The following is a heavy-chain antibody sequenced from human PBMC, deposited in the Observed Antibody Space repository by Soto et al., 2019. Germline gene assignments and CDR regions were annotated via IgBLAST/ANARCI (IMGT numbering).Heavy chain of an antibody. D-gene: IGHD5-12*01. J-gene: IGHJ4*02. CDR3: ARGGDGYNFLFDY. V-gene: IGHV4-59*01. CDR2: IYYSGST. Sequence: SETLSLTCTVSGGSITSSYWSWIRRPPGKGLEWIGYIYYSGSTNYNPSLKSRVTISVDTSKNQFSLKLSSVTAADTAVYYCARGGDGYNFLFDYWGQGTLVTVSS. CDR1: GGSITSSY.